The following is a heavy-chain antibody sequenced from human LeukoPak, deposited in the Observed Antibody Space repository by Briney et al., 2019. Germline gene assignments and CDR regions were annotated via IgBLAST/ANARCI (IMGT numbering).Heavy chain of an antibody. CDR2: INPSGGST. CDR3: ARVHLPGPQQPMNWFDP. J-gene: IGHJ5*02. Sequence: GASVKVSCKASGYTFTSYYMHWVRQAPGQGLEWMGIINPSGGSTSYAQKFQGRVTMIRDMSTSTVYMELSSLRSEDTAVYYCARVHLPGPQQPMNWFDPWGQGTLVTVSS. CDR1: GYTFTSYY. D-gene: IGHD1-1*01. V-gene: IGHV1-46*01.